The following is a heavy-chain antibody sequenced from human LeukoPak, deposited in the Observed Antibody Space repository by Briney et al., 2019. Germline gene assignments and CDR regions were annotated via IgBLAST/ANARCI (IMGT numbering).Heavy chain of an antibody. CDR3: ARVGTRYKKFPH. Sequence: GGSLRLSCAASGFTFSDYWMHWVRQAPDEGLVWVSRISGDGSTTNYADSVEGRFTISRDSAKSTLYLHMDSLRAEDTAIYYCARVGTRYKKFPHWGQGTLVTVSS. CDR1: GFTFSDYW. V-gene: IGHV3-74*01. CDR2: ISGDGSTT. D-gene: IGHD3-9*01. J-gene: IGHJ1*01.